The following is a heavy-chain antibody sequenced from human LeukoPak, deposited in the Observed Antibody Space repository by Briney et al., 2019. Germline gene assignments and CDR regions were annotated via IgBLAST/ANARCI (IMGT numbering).Heavy chain of an antibody. CDR2: IYYSGTT. J-gene: IGHJ4*02. D-gene: IGHD1-26*01. CDR1: GASISSNW. V-gene: IGHV4-4*02. CDR3: AREVGYGSYSY. Sequence: SGTLSLTCAVSGASISSNWWNWVRQPPGKGLEWIGSIYYSGTTYYTPSFKSRVTISVDTSKNQFSLNLSSVTAADTAVYYCAREVGYGSYSYWGQGTLVTVSS.